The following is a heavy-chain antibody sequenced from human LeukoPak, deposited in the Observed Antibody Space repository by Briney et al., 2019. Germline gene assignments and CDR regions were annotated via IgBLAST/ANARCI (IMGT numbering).Heavy chain of an antibody. Sequence: GGSLRLSCAASGFTFSSYGMYWVRQSPGKGLECVSAISDTGGSTVYADSVRGRFTISRDNSKNTLYMQVNSLRVEDTAVYYCAKAGPFYLDFWGQGTLVTVSS. CDR1: GFTFSSYG. J-gene: IGHJ4*02. V-gene: IGHV3-23*01. CDR2: ISDTGGST. CDR3: AKAGPFYLDF.